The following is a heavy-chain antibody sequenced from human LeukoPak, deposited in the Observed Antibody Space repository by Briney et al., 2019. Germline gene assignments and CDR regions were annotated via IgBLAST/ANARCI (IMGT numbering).Heavy chain of an antibody. V-gene: IGHV4-4*07. D-gene: IGHD3-10*01. CDR1: GGSNSLYY. Sequence: SETLSLTCTVSGGSNSLYYWNWIRQPAGKGLEWIGRIFTSGITNYNPSLKSRVTVSIDTSKGQFSLALSSVTAADTAVYYCAREISGSYYNPLGYMDVWGKGTTVTVSS. CDR2: IFTSGIT. CDR3: AREISGSYYNPLGYMDV. J-gene: IGHJ6*03.